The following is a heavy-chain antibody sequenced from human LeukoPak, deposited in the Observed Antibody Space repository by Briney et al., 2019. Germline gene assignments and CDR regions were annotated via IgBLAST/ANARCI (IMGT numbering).Heavy chain of an antibody. CDR2: IYTSGST. CDR1: GGSISSYY. J-gene: IGHJ3*02. Sequence: SETLSLTCTVSGGSISSYYWSWIRQPAGKGLEWIGRIYTSGSTNYNPSLKSRVTVSVDTSKNQFSLKLSSVTAADTAVYYCARGEVGYSYGLDAFDIWGQGTMVTVSS. V-gene: IGHV4-4*07. D-gene: IGHD5-18*01. CDR3: ARGEVGYSYGLDAFDI.